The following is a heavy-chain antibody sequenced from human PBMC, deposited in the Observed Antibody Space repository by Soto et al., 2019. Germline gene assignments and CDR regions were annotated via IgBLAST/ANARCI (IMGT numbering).Heavy chain of an antibody. Sequence: SETLSLTCAVYGGSFSGYYWSWNRQPPGKGLEWIGEINHSGSTNYNPSLKSRVTISVDTSKNQFSLKLSSVTAADTAVYYCAALEYCSGGSCYSTYYYMDVWGKGTTVTVSS. CDR3: AALEYCSGGSCYSTYYYMDV. D-gene: IGHD2-15*01. V-gene: IGHV4-34*01. CDR2: INHSGST. CDR1: GGSFSGYY. J-gene: IGHJ6*03.